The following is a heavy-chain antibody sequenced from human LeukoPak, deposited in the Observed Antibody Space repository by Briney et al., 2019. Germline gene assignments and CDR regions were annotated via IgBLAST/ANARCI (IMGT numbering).Heavy chain of an antibody. Sequence: GASVKVSCKASGYTFTSYGISGVRQAPGQGLEWMGWISAYNGNTNYAQKLQGRVTMTTDTSTSTAYMELRSLRSDDTAVYYCARRAAAATYYYYYYGMDVWGKGTTVTVSS. D-gene: IGHD6-13*01. J-gene: IGHJ6*04. V-gene: IGHV1-18*04. CDR1: GYTFTSYG. CDR3: ARRAAAATYYYYYYGMDV. CDR2: ISAYNGNT.